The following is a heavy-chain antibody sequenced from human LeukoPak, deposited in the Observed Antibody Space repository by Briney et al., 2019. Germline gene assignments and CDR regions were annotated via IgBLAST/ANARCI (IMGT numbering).Heavy chain of an antibody. CDR1: GFTFSSYG. CDR2: IRYDGSNK. V-gene: IGHV3-30*02. J-gene: IGHJ4*02. CDR3: STSCYDMCDY. Sequence: GGSLRLSCAASGFTFSSYGMHWVRQAPGKGLEWVAFIRYDGSNKYYADSVKGRFTISRDNSKNTLYLQMNSLRGEDTAVYYCSTSCYDMCDYWGQGTLVTVSS. D-gene: IGHD2-2*01.